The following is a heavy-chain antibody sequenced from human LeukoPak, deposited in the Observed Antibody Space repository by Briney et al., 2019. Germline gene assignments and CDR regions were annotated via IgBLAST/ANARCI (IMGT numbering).Heavy chain of an antibody. CDR3: AKAPPGDP. Sequence: GRSLRLSCAASGFTFSSYVMHWVRQAPGKGLEWVAVISYDGSNKYYADSVKGRFTISRDNSKNTLYLQMNSLRAEDTAVYYCAKAPPGDPWGQGTLVTVSS. CDR2: ISYDGSNK. D-gene: IGHD1-14*01. J-gene: IGHJ5*02. V-gene: IGHV3-30*18. CDR1: GFTFSSYV.